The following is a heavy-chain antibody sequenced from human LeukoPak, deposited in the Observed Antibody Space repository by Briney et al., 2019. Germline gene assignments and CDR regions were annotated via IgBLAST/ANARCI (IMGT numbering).Heavy chain of an antibody. V-gene: IGHV3-64*02. CDR1: GFTFSRYG. J-gene: IGHJ3*02. CDR2: ISSDGGSA. Sequence: GGSLRLSCAASGFTFSRYGMHWVRQAPVKGLEYVSGISSDGGSAYYGDSVKGRFTLSRDNSKNTVDLQMGSLRPEDMAVYYCAREERILGFLTFDIWGQGTMVTVSS. D-gene: IGHD1-26*01. CDR3: AREERILGFLTFDI.